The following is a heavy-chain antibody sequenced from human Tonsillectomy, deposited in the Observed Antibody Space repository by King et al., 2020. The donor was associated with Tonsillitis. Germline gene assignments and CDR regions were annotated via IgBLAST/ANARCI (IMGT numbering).Heavy chain of an antibody. CDR2: INHSGST. D-gene: IGHD2-8*01. Sequence: VQLQQWGAGLLKPSETLSLPCAVYGGSFSGYYWSWLRQPPGKGLEWIGEINHSGSTNYNPSLKSRVTISVDTSKNQFSLKLSSVTAADTAVYYCARGLQSGYAIPYYFDYWGQGTLVTVSS. V-gene: IGHV4-34*01. J-gene: IGHJ4*02. CDR3: ARGLQSGYAIPYYFDY. CDR1: GGSFSGYY.